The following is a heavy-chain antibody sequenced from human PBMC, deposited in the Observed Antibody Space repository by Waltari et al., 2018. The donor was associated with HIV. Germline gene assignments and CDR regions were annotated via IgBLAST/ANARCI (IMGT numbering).Heavy chain of an antibody. D-gene: IGHD3-10*01. J-gene: IGHJ5*02. CDR2: SYPADTT. CDR3: ATGVRYYGP. CDR1: DFSISAKK. V-gene: IGHV3-53*01. Sequence: EVLLAESGGRLIQPGGYLGLSCPAADFSISAKKVTWIRQATGGSLEWVAVSYPADTTHYADSVSGRFTIARAKSRTKGLLLMNSLVVDNTATYFCATGVRYYGPWGQGTRVTVSS.